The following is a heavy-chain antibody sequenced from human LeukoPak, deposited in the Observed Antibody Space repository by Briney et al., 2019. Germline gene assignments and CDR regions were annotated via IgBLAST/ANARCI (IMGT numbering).Heavy chain of an antibody. Sequence: ASVKVSCKASGYTFTSYYMHCVRQAPGQGLEWMAIINPSGGSTSYAQKFQGRVTMTRDTSTSTVYMELSSLRSEDTAVYYCARDRGRYYYDSSGYFPDYWGQGTLVTVSS. CDR1: GYTFTSYY. V-gene: IGHV1-46*01. D-gene: IGHD3-22*01. CDR3: ARDRGRYYYDSSGYFPDY. J-gene: IGHJ4*02. CDR2: INPSGGST.